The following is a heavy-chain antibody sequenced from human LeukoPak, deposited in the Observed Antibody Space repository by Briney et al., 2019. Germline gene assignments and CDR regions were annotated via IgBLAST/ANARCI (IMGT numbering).Heavy chain of an antibody. J-gene: IGHJ4*02. Sequence: SETLSLTCAVSGYSIVCGYYWVWIRQPPGKGLEWIGSVYHTGSTYYHPSLKSRVTISLDTSKNQFSWRLTSVTAADTALYYCASHYYASSGSLFDSWGRGSLVTVSS. CDR2: VYHTGST. CDR1: GYSIVCGYY. CDR3: ASHYYASSGSLFDS. D-gene: IGHD3-22*01. V-gene: IGHV4-38-2*01.